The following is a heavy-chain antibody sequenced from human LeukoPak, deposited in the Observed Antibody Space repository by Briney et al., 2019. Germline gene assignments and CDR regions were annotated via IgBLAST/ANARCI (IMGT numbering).Heavy chain of an antibody. CDR1: GFTFDDYA. Sequence: PGRSLRLSCAASGFTFDDYAMHWVRQAPGKGLVWVSRINSDGSSTSYADSVKGRFTISRDNAKNTLYLQMNSLRAEDTAVYYCAGYDSSGYYSTYFDYWGQGTLVTVSS. J-gene: IGHJ4*02. CDR3: AGYDSSGYYSTYFDY. CDR2: INSDGSST. D-gene: IGHD3-22*01. V-gene: IGHV3-74*01.